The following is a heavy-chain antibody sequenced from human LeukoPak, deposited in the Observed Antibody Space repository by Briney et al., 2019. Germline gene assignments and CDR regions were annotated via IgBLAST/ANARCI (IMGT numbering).Heavy chain of an antibody. V-gene: IGHV3-30*18. CDR2: ISYDGSNK. Sequence: GRSLRLSCAASGFTFSSYGMHWVRQASGKGLEWVAVISYDGSNKYYADSVKGRFTISRDNSKNTLYLQMNSLRAEDTAVYYCAKDDTVADSAGYYYYYGMDVWGQGTTVTVSS. CDR3: AKDDTVADSAGYYYYYGMDV. CDR1: GFTFSSYG. J-gene: IGHJ6*02. D-gene: IGHD4-23*01.